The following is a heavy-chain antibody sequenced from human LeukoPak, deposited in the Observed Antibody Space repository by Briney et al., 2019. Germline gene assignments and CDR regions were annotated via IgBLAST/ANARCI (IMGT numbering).Heavy chain of an antibody. CDR2: IYYSGST. V-gene: IGHV4-39*07. CDR1: GGSINSDTYY. D-gene: IGHD3-10*01. Sequence: SETLSLTCSVSGGSINSDTYYWGWIRQTPGKGLEWIGSIYYSGSTYYNPSLKSRVTISVDTSKNQFSLKLSSVTAADTAVYYCAREYGSGSLYYYYYYMDVWGKGTTVTISS. J-gene: IGHJ6*03. CDR3: AREYGSGSLYYYYYYMDV.